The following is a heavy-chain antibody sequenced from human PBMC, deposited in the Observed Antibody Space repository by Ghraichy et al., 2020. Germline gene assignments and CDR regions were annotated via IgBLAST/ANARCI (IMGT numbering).Heavy chain of an antibody. CDR1: GFTFSSYS. CDR2: ISSSSSNI. D-gene: IGHD3-22*01. V-gene: IGHV3-21*01. CDR3: AREGRGDYDSSGYSWYFDL. J-gene: IGHJ2*01. Sequence: LSLTCAASGFTFSSYSMNWVRQAPGKGLEWVSSISSSSSNIYYADSVKGRFTISRDNAKNSLYLQMNSLRAEDTAVYYCAREGRGDYDSSGYSWYFDLWGRGTLVTVSS.